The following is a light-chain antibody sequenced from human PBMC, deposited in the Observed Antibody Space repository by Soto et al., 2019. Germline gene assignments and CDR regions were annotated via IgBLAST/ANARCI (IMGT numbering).Light chain of an antibody. CDR1: SSNIGSNT. CDR3: AAWDDSLNGWV. V-gene: IGLV1-44*01. J-gene: IGLJ3*02. Sequence: QSVLTQPPSASGTPGQRVTISCSGSSSNIGSNTVNWYQQLPGTAPKLLIYSNNQRPSGVPDRFSGSKSVTSASLAISGLQSEDEADYYCAAWDDSLNGWVFGGGTKVTV. CDR2: SNN.